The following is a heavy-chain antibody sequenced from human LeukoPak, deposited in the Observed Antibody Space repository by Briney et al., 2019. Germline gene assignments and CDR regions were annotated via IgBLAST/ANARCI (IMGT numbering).Heavy chain of an antibody. Sequence: ASVKVSCKASGYTFTAYYMHWVRQAPGQGLEWMGWINPNSGGTDYAQKFQGRVTMTRDTSISTAYMELSSLRSDDTAVYYCARNRYGYNVGYWGQGTLVTVSS. J-gene: IGHJ4*02. V-gene: IGHV1-2*02. D-gene: IGHD5-24*01. CDR3: ARNRYGYNVGY. CDR1: GYTFTAYY. CDR2: INPNSGGT.